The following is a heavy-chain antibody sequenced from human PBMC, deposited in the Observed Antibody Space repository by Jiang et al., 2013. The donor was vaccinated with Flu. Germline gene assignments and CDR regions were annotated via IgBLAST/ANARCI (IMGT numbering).Heavy chain of an antibody. V-gene: IGHV5-10-1*03. Sequence: LVESGAEVKKPGESLRISCKGSGYNFTSYWITWVRRMPGKGLEWMGNIDPTDSYTNYSPSFQGHITISVDKSISTVYLQWSSLKASDTAMFYCARQLSVIGRFDSWGQGTLVTVSS. CDR3: ARQLSVIGRFDS. CDR1: GYNFTSYW. CDR2: IDPTDSYT. D-gene: IGHD2-21*01. J-gene: IGHJ5*01.